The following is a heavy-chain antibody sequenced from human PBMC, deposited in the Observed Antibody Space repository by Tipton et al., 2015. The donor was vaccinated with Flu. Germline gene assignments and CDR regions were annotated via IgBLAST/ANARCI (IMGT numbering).Heavy chain of an antibody. CDR3: ARVGRWYCLDY. Sequence: TLSLTCTVSGGSISSYYWSWIRQPPGKGLEWVGYIYYSGSTTYNPSLKSRVTISVDTSKNQFSLKLSSVTAADTAVYYCARVGRWYCLDYWGQGTLVTVSS. CDR2: IYYSGST. J-gene: IGHJ4*02. CDR1: GGSISSYY. D-gene: IGHD6-13*01. V-gene: IGHV4-59*01.